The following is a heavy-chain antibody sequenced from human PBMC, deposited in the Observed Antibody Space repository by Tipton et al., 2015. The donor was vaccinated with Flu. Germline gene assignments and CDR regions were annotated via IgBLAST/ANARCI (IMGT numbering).Heavy chain of an antibody. V-gene: IGHV3-7*01. CDR2: IKQDGSEK. CDR1: GFTLSSYW. J-gene: IGHJ4*02. CDR3: VSPRRGGSYSNWDY. Sequence: ESLRLSCAASGFTLSSYWMSWVRQAPGKGLEWVANIKQDGSEKYYVDSVKGRFTISRDNAKNSLYLQMNSLRVEDTAVYYCVSPRRGGSYSNWDYWGQGTLVTVSS. D-gene: IGHD1-26*01.